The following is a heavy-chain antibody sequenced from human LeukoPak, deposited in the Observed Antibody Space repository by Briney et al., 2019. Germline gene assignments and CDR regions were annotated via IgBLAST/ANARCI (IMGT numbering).Heavy chain of an antibody. Sequence: GGSLRLSCAASGFTFSNYWMTWVRQAPGKGLEWVANLRQEGSEKHYVDSVKGRFTISRDNAGNSLYLQMSSLRAEDTAVYYCARARRETVRGSEYGYNFDYWGQGTLVTVSS. CDR1: GFTFSNYW. CDR3: ARARRETVRGSEYGYNFDY. J-gene: IGHJ4*02. CDR2: LRQEGSEK. V-gene: IGHV3-7*04. D-gene: IGHD5-18*01.